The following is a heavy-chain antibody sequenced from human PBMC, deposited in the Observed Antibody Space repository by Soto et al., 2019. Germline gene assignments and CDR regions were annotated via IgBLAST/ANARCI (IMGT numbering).Heavy chain of an antibody. D-gene: IGHD3-16*02. V-gene: IGHV1-3*01. CDR2: INAGNGNT. Sequence: GPSVKVSCKASGYTFTDYAIHWVRQAPGQMLEWMGWINAGNGNTKSSQKFQGRVTITRDTSASTAYMELSSLRSEDTAVYYCARSAVSPFGGLIGPFDYWGQGNLVTVSS. CDR3: ARSAVSPFGGLIGPFDY. J-gene: IGHJ4*02. CDR1: GYTFTDYA.